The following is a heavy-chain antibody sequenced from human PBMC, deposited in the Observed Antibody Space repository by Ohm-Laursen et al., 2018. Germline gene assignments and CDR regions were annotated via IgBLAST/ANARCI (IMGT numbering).Heavy chain of an antibody. D-gene: IGHD5-18*01. CDR2: MNGDGSST. J-gene: IGHJ4*02. CDR1: GFTFNAYW. Sequence: SLRLSCAAPGFTFNAYWMHWVRQAPGKGLVWVSRMNGDGSSTFYADSVKGRFIISRDNAKSTLYLQMNSLRAEDTAVYYCARAGYSYGYALHWGQGTLVTVSS. CDR3: ARAGYSYGYALH. V-gene: IGHV3-74*01.